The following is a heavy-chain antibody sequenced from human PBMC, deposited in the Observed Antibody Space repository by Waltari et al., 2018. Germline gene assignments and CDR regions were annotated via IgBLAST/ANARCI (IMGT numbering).Heavy chain of an antibody. J-gene: IGHJ4*02. CDR2: IYYRGST. Sequence: QLQLQESGPGLVKPSETLSLTCTVSGGSISSSSYYWGWIRQPPGKGLEWIGSIYYRGSTHYNPSLKGRVTISVDTSKNQFSLKLSSVTAADTAVYYCARHTPLEWLLSLYFDYWGQGTLVTVSS. V-gene: IGHV4-39*01. CDR3: ARHTPLEWLLSLYFDY. D-gene: IGHD3-3*01. CDR1: GGSISSSSYY.